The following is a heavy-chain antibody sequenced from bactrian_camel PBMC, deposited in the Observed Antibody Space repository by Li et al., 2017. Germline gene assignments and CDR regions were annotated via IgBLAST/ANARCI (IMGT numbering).Heavy chain of an antibody. Sequence: HVQLVESGGGSAQAGGSLRLSCALSGYTYRSDCMAWFRQAPGKEREGVATIDRDYTTSYADSVKGRFTISRDNAKNTVFLQMNNLQPEDTSMYYCAAAKYGYPWTVPLQSDAYNYWGQGTQVTVS. CDR3: AAAKYGYPWTVPLQSDAYNY. J-gene: IGHJ4*01. V-gene: IGHV3S53*01. CDR1: GYTYRSDC. D-gene: IGHD6*01. CDR2: IDRDYTT.